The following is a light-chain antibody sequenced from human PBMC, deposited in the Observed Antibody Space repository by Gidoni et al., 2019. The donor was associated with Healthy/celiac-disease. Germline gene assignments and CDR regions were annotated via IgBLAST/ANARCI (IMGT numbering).Light chain of an antibody. J-gene: IGLJ7*01. CDR2: DNN. Sequence: QSVFTQPPSVSAAPAQKVTISCSGSSSNIGNNYVSWYQQLPGTAPKLLIYDNNKRPSGIPDRFSGSKSGTSATLGITGLQTGDEADYYCGTWDSSLSAAVFGGGTQLTVL. CDR3: GTWDSSLSAAV. CDR1: SSNIGNNY. V-gene: IGLV1-51*01.